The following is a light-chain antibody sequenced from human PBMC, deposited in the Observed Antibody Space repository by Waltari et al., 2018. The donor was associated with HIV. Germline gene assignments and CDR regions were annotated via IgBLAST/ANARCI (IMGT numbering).Light chain of an antibody. CDR2: HDT. Sequence: SYVLTQPPSVSVAPGKTARITCGGENIGSKSVNWYQKQPGHAPVMVIYHDTDRPSGIPDRFSGSNSEDTATLTIRRVEAGDEADYFCQVWDTNTDQYVIFGGGTNLAV. CDR3: QVWDTNTDQYVI. CDR1: NIGSKS. J-gene: IGLJ2*01. V-gene: IGLV3-21*01.